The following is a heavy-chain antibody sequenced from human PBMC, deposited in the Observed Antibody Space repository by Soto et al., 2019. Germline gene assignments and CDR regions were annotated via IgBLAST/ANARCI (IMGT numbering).Heavy chain of an antibody. V-gene: IGHV4-39*01. D-gene: IGHD6-13*01. Sequence: SETLSLTCTVSGGSISSSSYYWGWIRQPPGKGLEWIGSIYYSGSTYYNPSLKSRVTISVDTSKNQFSLKLSSVTAADTAVYYCARLPVYSSSWYFVPNWFDPWGQGTLVTVSS. J-gene: IGHJ5*02. CDR3: ARLPVYSSSWYFVPNWFDP. CDR1: GGSISSSSYY. CDR2: IYYSGST.